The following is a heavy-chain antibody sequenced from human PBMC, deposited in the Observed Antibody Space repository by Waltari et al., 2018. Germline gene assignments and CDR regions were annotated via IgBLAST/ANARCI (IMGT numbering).Heavy chain of an antibody. Sequence: QVQLQESGQGLVKPSGTLSLTCAVSGDSFRGTYWWSWVRQSPEKGLEWIGQVHHSGKTHYNPSLQSRVAISVDKPKNQFSLNLNSVTAADTAIYYCAGDRAIGLFFDYWGRGTLVTVSS. CDR3: AGDRAIGLFFDY. J-gene: IGHJ4*02. D-gene: IGHD2-2*01. V-gene: IGHV4-4*02. CDR1: GDSFRGTYW. CDR2: VHHSGKT.